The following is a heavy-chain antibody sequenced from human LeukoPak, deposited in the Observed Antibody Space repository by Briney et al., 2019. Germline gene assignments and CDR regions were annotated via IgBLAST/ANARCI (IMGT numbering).Heavy chain of an antibody. V-gene: IGHV5-10-1*01. Sequence: ETLRISCKCTTYSITTYWISWARPIPGNGLECVARIDPSDSYTNYSPSFQGHVTISADKSISTAYLQWSSLKASDTAMYYCARRYCSSTSCLLKDWFDPWGQGTLVTVSS. D-gene: IGHD2-2*01. CDR3: ARRYCSSTSCLLKDWFDP. J-gene: IGHJ5*02. CDR2: IDPSDSYT. CDR1: TYSITTYW.